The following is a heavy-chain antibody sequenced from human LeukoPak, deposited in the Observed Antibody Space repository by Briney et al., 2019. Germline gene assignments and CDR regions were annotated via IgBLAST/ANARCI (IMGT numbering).Heavy chain of an antibody. CDR2: INPNSGGT. CDR3: ARPQEEDGYNYNWAFDY. Sequence: ASVKVSCKASGYTFTGYYIHWVRQAPGQGLEWMGWINPNSGGTNYAQKFQGRVTMTRDTSISTAYMELSRLTSDDTAVYYCARPQEEDGYNYNWAFDYWGQGTLVTVSS. CDR1: GYTFTGYY. V-gene: IGHV1-2*02. J-gene: IGHJ4*02. D-gene: IGHD5-24*01.